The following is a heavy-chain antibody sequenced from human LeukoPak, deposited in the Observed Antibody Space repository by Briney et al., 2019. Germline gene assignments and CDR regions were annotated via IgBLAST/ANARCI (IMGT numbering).Heavy chain of an antibody. CDR3: TSAPATVFDY. J-gene: IGHJ4*02. CDR2: IRSKANGYAT. V-gene: IGHV3-73*01. D-gene: IGHD2-2*01. Sequence: PGRSLRLSCAASGFTFSGSAMHWVRQASGKGLEWVGRIRSKANGYATAYAASVNGRFTVSRDDSKNTAYLQMNSLKTEDTAVYYCTSAPATVFDYWGQGTLVTVSS. CDR1: GFTFSGSA.